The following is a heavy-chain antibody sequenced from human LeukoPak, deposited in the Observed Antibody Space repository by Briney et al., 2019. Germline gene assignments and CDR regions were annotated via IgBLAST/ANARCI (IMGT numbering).Heavy chain of an antibody. J-gene: IGHJ4*02. CDR1: GFTFSSYE. D-gene: IGHD2-15*01. CDR3: ARDKVVGATYFDY. Sequence: GGSLRLSCAASGFTFSSYEMMWLRQAPGKGREWVVNIKQDGSEKYYVDSVKGRFTISRDNAKNSLYLQMNSLRAEDTAVYYCARDKVVGATYFDYWGQGTLVTVSS. CDR2: IKQDGSEK. V-gene: IGHV3-7*01.